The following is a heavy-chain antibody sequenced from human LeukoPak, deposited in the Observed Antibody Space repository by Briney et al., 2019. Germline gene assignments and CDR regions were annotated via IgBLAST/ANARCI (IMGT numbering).Heavy chain of an antibody. CDR3: ARGITMVRGSVGFDP. V-gene: IGHV4-59*01. Sequence: SETLSLTCTVSGGSISSYYWSWIRQPPGKGPEWIGYIYYSGSTNYNPSLKSRVTISVDTSKNQFSLKLSSVTAADTAVYYCARGITMVRGSVGFDPWGQGTLVTVSS. CDR2: IYYSGST. CDR1: GGSISSYY. D-gene: IGHD3-10*01. J-gene: IGHJ5*02.